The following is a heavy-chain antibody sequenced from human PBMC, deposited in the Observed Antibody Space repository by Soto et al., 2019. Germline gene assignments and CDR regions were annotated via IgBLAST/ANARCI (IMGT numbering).Heavy chain of an antibody. V-gene: IGHV3-30-3*01. J-gene: IGHJ5*02. CDR2: ISYDGSNK. D-gene: IGHD3-10*01. CDR1: GFPFSSYA. CDR3: ARERVRAVMGFDP. Sequence: GGSLRLSCAASGFPFSSYAMHLVRQSPGKGLEWVAFISYDGSNKYYADSVKGRFTISGDNSKNPLYLQMNSLRAEDTAVYYCARERVRAVMGFDPWGQGHIVAVSS.